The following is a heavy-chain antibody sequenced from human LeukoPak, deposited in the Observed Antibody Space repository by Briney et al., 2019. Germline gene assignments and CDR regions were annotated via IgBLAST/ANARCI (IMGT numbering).Heavy chain of an antibody. CDR2: FDPDDGET. V-gene: IGHV1-24*01. CDR1: GYTLNELP. CDR3: ATGTSGSYYVGIVRPIDY. D-gene: IGHD1-26*01. Sequence: ASVKVFCKVSGYTLNELPIHWVRQAPGKGLERLGGFDPDDGETVYAQMFQGRVTMTEDTSSDTASMELSSLRSEDTAVYYCATGTSGSYYVGIVRPIDYWGQGTLVTVSS. J-gene: IGHJ4*02.